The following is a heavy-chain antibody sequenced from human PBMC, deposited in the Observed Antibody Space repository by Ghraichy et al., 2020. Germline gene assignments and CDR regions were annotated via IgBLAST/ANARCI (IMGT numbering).Heavy chain of an antibody. D-gene: IGHD3-22*01. CDR2: IFYSGST. J-gene: IGHJ4*02. CDR3: ARGAYDSSGYYFFYDY. V-gene: IGHV4-61*03. Sequence: SQTLSLTCTVSGGSVSSGSYYWSWIRQPPGKGLEWIGYIFYSGSTNYNPSLKGRVTISVDTSKNHFSLKLTSVTAADTAVYYCARGAYDSSGYYFFYDYWGQGTLVTVSS. CDR1: GGSVSSGSYY.